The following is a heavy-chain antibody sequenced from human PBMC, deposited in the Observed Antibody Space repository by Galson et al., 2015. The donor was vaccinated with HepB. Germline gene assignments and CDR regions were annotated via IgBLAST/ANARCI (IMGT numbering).Heavy chain of an antibody. J-gene: IGHJ4*02. V-gene: IGHV3-49*04. CDR1: GFTFGDYA. CDR3: TENYYDSSGSIPDY. D-gene: IGHD3-22*01. CDR2: IRRKAYGGTT. Sequence: SLRLSCAASGFTFGDYAMSWVRQAPGKGLEWVGFIRRKAYGGTTEYAASVKGRFTISRDDSKSIAYLQMNSLKTEDTAVYYCTENYYDSSGSIPDYWGQGTLVTVSS.